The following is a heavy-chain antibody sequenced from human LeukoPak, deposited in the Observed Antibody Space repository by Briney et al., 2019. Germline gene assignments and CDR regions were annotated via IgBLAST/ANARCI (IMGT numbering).Heavy chain of an antibody. CDR2: ISVYNGNT. V-gene: IGHV1-18*01. CDR3: AREHPGGAFDI. CDR1: GYTFSNYG. J-gene: IGHJ3*02. D-gene: IGHD3-10*01. Sequence: GASVKVSCKASGYTFSNYGISWVRQAPGQGLEWVAWISVYNGNTDYAQRVQDRITLTTDTSTSTAYMEVRSLRSDDTAVYYCAREHPGGAFDIWGQGTMVTVSS.